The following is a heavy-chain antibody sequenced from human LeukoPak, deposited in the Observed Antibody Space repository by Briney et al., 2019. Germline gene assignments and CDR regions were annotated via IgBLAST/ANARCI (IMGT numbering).Heavy chain of an antibody. Sequence: GGSLRLSRAASGFTFSSYSMNWVRQAPGKGLEWVSSISSSSSYIYYADSVKGRFTISRDNAKNSLYLQMNSLRAEDTAVYYCARVLGYYFDYWGQGTLVTVSS. V-gene: IGHV3-21*01. J-gene: IGHJ4*02. CDR3: ARVLGYYFDY. CDR2: ISSSSSYI. CDR1: GFTFSSYS. D-gene: IGHD3-16*01.